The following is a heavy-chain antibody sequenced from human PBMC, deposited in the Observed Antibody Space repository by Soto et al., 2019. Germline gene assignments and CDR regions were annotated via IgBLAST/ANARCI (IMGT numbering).Heavy chain of an antibody. V-gene: IGHV3-74*01. Sequence: EVQLVQSGGVFVQPGGSLRLSCAASGFTFNNYWMHWVRQTPGKGLVWVSRINGDGSSTNYADSVKGRFTISRDNANNTLYLQMNSLRAEDTAVYYCARDQPITCDPWGQGTLVTVSS. J-gene: IGHJ5*02. CDR1: GFTFNNYW. D-gene: IGHD1-20*01. CDR3: ARDQPITCDP. CDR2: INGDGSST.